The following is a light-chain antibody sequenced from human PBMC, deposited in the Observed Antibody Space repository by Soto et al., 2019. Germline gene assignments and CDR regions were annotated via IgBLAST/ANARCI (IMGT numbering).Light chain of an antibody. CDR2: EVS. J-gene: IGLJ1*01. CDR3: SSYTSSSTRV. Sequence: QSVLTQPASVSGSPGQSITISCTGTSSDVGAYDYVSWYQQHPDKAPKLMIYEVSNRPSGVFSRFSGSKSVNTATLTISGLQADDEADYYCSSYTSSSTRVFGTGTKVTVL. CDR1: SSDVGAYDY. V-gene: IGLV2-14*03.